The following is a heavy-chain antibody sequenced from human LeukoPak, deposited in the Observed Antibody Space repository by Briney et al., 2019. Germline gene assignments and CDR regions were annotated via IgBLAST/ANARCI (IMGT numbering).Heavy chain of an antibody. J-gene: IGHJ6*02. CDR1: GYTFTSYY. V-gene: IGHV1-46*01. Sequence: ASVKVSRKASGYTFTSYYMHWVRQAPGQGLEWMGIINPSGGSTSYAQKFQGRVTMTRDTSTSTVYMELSSLRSEDTAVYYCARDTVVVITTGDYYYYGMDVWGQGTTVTVSS. CDR2: INPSGGST. CDR3: ARDTVVVITTGDYYYYGMDV. D-gene: IGHD3-22*01.